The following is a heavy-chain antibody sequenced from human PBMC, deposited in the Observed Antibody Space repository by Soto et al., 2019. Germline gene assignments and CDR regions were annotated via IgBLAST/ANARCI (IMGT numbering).Heavy chain of an antibody. V-gene: IGHV1-2*04. CDR2: INPTSGGT. Sequence: GGSVQVFFPASGYTFTGYYMHWVRRAPGQGLEWMGWINPTSGGTNYSHKFQGWVTMTRDTSISTAYMELRRLRSDDTAVYYCARGKDVLLWFGELLEYYGMDVWGQGTTVTVSS. J-gene: IGHJ6*02. CDR1: GYTFTGYY. D-gene: IGHD3-10*01. CDR3: ARGKDVLLWFGELLEYYGMDV.